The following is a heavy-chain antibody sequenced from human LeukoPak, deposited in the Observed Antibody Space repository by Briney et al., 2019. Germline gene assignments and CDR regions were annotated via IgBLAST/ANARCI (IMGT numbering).Heavy chain of an antibody. D-gene: IGHD4-11*01. J-gene: IGHJ4*02. CDR3: ARDPTLTTTFDYFDY. V-gene: IGHV3-21*01. CDR1: GFTFSSYS. CDR2: ISSSSSYI. Sequence: GGSLRLSCAASGFTFSSYSMNWVRQAPGKGLEWVSSISSSSSYIYYADSVKGRFTISRDNAKNSLYLQMSSLRAEDTAVCYCARDPTLTTTFDYFDYWGQGTLVTVSS.